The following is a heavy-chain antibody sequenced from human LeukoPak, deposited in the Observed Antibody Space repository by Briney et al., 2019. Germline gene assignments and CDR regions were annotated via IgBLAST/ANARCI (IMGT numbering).Heavy chain of an antibody. CDR3: ARDGMKYGSGTPPPWFDP. CDR1: GYTFTSYY. CDR2: INPSGGST. D-gene: IGHD3-10*01. V-gene: IGHV1-46*01. Sequence: ASVKVSCKASGYTFTSYYMHWVRQAPGQGLEWMGIINPSGGSTSYAQKFQGRVTMTRDTSTSTVYMELSSLRSEDTAVYYCARDGMKYGSGTPPPWFDPWGQGTLVTVSS. J-gene: IGHJ5*02.